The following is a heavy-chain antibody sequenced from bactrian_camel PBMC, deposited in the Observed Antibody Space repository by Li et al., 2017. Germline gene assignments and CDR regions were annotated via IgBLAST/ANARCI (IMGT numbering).Heavy chain of an antibody. Sequence: DVQLVESGGGLVQPGGSLRLSCAASGFTFSTYAMSWVRQAPGKGLEWVSGINSGGGSITYADSVKGRFTISRDKATNTVFLQMNSLKSEDTALYYCATDEAFYSGWEYWGQGTQVTVS. CDR3: ATDEAFYSGWEY. J-gene: IGHJ4*01. CDR1: GFTFSTYA. CDR2: INSGGGSI. D-gene: IGHD2*01. V-gene: IGHV3S40*01.